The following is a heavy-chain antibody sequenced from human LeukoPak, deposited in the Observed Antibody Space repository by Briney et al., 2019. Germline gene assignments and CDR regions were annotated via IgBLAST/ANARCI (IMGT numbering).Heavy chain of an antibody. CDR3: AKHHRMAARLVYFDY. V-gene: IGHV3-30*04. J-gene: IGHJ4*02. D-gene: IGHD6-6*01. CDR1: GFTFSSYA. CDR2: ISYDGSNK. Sequence: PGGSLRLSCAASGFTFSSYAMHWVRQAPGKGLEWVAVISYDGSNKYYADSVKGRFTISRDNSKNTLYLQMNSLRVEDTAVYYCAKHHRMAARLVYFDYWGQGTLVTVSS.